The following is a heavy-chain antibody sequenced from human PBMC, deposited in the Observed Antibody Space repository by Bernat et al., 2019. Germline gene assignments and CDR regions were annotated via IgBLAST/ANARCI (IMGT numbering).Heavy chain of an antibody. CDR1: GFTFSSYG. V-gene: IGHV3-33*01. J-gene: IGHJ3*02. CDR3: ARGTEVGAARLGAFDI. CDR2: IWYDGSNK. Sequence: QVQLVESGGGVVQPGRSLRLSCAASGFTFSSYGMHWVRQAPGKGLEWVAVIWYDGSNKYYADSVKGRFTISRDNSKNTLYLQMNSLRAEDTAVYYCARGTEVGAARLGAFDIWGQGTVVTVSS. D-gene: IGHD6-6*01.